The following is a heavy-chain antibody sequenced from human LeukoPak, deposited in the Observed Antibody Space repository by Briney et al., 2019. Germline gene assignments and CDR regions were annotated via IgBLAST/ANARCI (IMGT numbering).Heavy chain of an antibody. J-gene: IGHJ4*02. CDR1: DDSISSSSYY. CDR2: IYYGGTA. V-gene: IGHV4-39*07. Sequence: SETLSLTCIVPDDSISSSSYYWGWIRHPPGKGLEWIGSIYYGGTAYYNPSLKSRVTISVDTSKNLFSLRLSSVTAADTAVYYCARDRPWGSSGYSPTYYFDYWGQGTLVTVSS. CDR3: ARDRPWGSSGYSPTYYFDY. D-gene: IGHD3-22*01.